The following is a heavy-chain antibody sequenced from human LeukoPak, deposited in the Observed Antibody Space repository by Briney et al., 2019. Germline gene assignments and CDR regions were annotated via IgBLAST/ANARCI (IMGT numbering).Heavy chain of an antibody. Sequence: SETLSLTCTVSGGSISSYYWSWIRQPPGKGLEWIGYIYYSGSTNYNPSLKSRVTISVDTSKNQFSLKLSSVTAADTAVYYCARACSGSYFWFDPWGQGTLVTVSS. CDR2: IYYSGST. D-gene: IGHD1-26*01. CDR1: GGSISSYY. CDR3: ARACSGSYFWFDP. V-gene: IGHV4-59*01. J-gene: IGHJ5*02.